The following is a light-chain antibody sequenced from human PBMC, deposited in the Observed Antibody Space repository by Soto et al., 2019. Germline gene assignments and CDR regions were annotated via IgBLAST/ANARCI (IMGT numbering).Light chain of an antibody. J-gene: IGLJ2*01. Sequence: VLTQPPSPCGSPVQAVTISCTGTSSDVGGYNYVSWYQQHPGKAPKLMIYEVSKRPSGVPDRFSGSKSGNTASLTVSGLQAEDEADYYCSSYAGSLRVVFGGGTK. CDR2: EVS. CDR3: SSYAGSLRVV. CDR1: SSDVGGYNY. V-gene: IGLV2-8*01.